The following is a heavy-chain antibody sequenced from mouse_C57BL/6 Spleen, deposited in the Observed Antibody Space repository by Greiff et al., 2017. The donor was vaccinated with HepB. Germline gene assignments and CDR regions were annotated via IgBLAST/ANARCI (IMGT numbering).Heavy chain of an antibody. J-gene: IGHJ4*01. D-gene: IGHD2-4*01. V-gene: IGHV5-9-1*02. Sequence: VQLKESGEGLVKPGGSLKLSCAASGFTFSSYAMSWVRQTPEKRLEWVAYISSGGDYIYYADTVKGRFTISRDNARNTLYLQMSSLKSEDTAMYYCTHYDYDVGYAMDYWGQGTSVTVSS. CDR1: GFTFSSYA. CDR3: THYDYDVGYAMDY. CDR2: ISSGGDYI.